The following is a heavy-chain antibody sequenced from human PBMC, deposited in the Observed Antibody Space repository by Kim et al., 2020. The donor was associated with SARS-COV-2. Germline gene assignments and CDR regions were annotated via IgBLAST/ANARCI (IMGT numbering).Heavy chain of an antibody. CDR1: GFTFSSYG. V-gene: IGHV3-33*01. D-gene: IGHD3-10*01. CDR2: IWYDGSNK. Sequence: GGSLRLSCAASGFTFSSYGMHWVRQAPGKGLEWVAVIWYDGSNKYYADSVKGRFTISRDNSKNTLYLQMNSLRAEDTAVYYCARGENTMVRGVLKNWGQGTLVTVSS. J-gene: IGHJ4*02. CDR3: ARGENTMVRGVLKN.